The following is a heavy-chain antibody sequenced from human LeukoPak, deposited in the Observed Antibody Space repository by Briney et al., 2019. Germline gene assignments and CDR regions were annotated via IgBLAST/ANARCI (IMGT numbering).Heavy chain of an antibody. CDR3: ATLTRITGTSRPHY. CDR2: INPNSGGT. D-gene: IGHD1-20*01. J-gene: IGHJ4*02. V-gene: IGHV1-2*06. CDR1: GGTFNNSA. Sequence: ASVKVSCKTSGGTFNNSAISWVRQAPGQGLEWMGRINPNSGGTNYAQKFQGRVTMTRDTSISTAYMELSRLRSDDTAVYYCATLTRITGTSRPHYWGQGTLVTVSS.